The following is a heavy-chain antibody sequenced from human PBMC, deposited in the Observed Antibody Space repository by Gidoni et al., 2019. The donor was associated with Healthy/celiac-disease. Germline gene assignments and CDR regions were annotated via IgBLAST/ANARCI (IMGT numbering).Heavy chain of an antibody. CDR1: GCSISSSSYY. V-gene: IGHV4-39*01. J-gene: IGHJ4*02. D-gene: IGHD3-22*01. CDR2: IYYSGST. Sequence: LQLQESCPGLVKPSETLSRTCTVSGCSISSSSYYWGWIRQPPGKGPEWIGSIYYSGSTYYKPSLKSRVTISGDTSKNQFSLKLSTVTAADTAVYYCASSGYYYDSSGYYASYYFDYWGQGTLVTVSS. CDR3: ASSGYYYDSSGYYASYYFDY.